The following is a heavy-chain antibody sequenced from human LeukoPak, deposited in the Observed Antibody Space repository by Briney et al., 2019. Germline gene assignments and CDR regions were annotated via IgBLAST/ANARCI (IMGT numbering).Heavy chain of an antibody. CDR3: ARASGVAAAGYYYYYMDV. D-gene: IGHD6-13*01. CDR2: IWYDGSNK. J-gene: IGHJ6*03. V-gene: IGHV3-33*01. CDR1: GFTFSSYG. Sequence: GRSLRLSCAASGFTFSSYGMHWVRQAPGKGPEWVAVIWYDGSNKYYADSVKGRFTISRDNSKNTLYLQMNSLRAEDTAVYYCARASGVAAAGYYYYYMDVWGKGTTVTVSS.